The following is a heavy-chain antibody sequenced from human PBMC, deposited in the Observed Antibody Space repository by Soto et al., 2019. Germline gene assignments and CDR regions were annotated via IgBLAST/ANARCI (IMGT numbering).Heavy chain of an antibody. Sequence: GGSLRLSCAASGFTFSHYVLSWVRQSPERGLEWVSSISGSGSSVYVADSVRGRFIMSRDLSTNTVSLQMNSLRAEDTAVYYCAKVRASYFSASYFYYGLDVWGQGTTVTAP. CDR3: AKVRASYFSASYFYYGLDV. D-gene: IGHD1-26*01. CDR1: GFTFSHYV. CDR2: ISGSGSSV. V-gene: IGHV3-23*01. J-gene: IGHJ6*02.